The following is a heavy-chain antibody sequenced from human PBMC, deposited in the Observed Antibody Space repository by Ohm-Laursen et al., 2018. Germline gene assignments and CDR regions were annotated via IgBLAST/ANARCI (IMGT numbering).Heavy chain of an antibody. V-gene: IGHV4-39*07. CDR2: IYLSGST. CDR1: GGSISSSSYY. J-gene: IGHJ4*02. D-gene: IGHD3-22*01. CDR3: ARGEGRITMIVEGVDY. Sequence: GTLSLTCTVSGGSISSSSYYWGWIRQPPGKGLEWIGSIYLSGSTYYNPSLKSRVTISVDTSNNQFSLKQSSVTAADTAVYYCARGEGRITMIVEGVDYWGQGTLVTVSS.